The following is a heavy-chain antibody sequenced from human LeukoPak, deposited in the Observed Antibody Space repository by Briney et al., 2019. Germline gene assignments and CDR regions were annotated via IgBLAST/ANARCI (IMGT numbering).Heavy chain of an antibody. Sequence: GGSLRLSCAASGFTVSSNYMSWVRQAPGKGLEWVSVIYSGGSTYYADSVKGRFTISRDNSKNTLYLQMNSLRAEDTAVYYCARDPGPYYYYCMDVWGQGTTVTVSS. CDR3: ARDPGPYYYYCMDV. CDR1: GFTVSSNY. CDR2: IYSGGST. V-gene: IGHV3-66*02. J-gene: IGHJ6*02.